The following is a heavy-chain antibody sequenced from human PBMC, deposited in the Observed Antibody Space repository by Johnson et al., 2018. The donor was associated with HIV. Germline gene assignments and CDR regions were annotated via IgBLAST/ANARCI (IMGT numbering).Heavy chain of an antibody. CDR2: IKQDGSEK. Sequence: VQVVESGGGLVKPGGSLRLSCAASGFTFSNAWMSWVRQAPGKGLEWVANIKQDGSEKYDVDSVKGRFTISRDNSKNTLYLKMNSLRAEDTAVYYCARGGAFDIWGQGTMVTVSS. CDR1: GFTFSNAW. D-gene: IGHD3-10*01. CDR3: ARGGAFDI. J-gene: IGHJ3*02. V-gene: IGHV3-7*01.